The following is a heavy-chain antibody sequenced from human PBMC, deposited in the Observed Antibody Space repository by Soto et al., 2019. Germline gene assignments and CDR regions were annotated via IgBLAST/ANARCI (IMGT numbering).Heavy chain of an antibody. CDR1: GFTFSNAW. CDR2: IKSKTDGGTT. Sequence: EVQLVESGGGLVKPGGSLRLSCAASGFTFSNAWMNWVRQAPGKGLEWVGRIKSKTDGGTTDYAAPVKGRFTISRDDSKNTLYLQMNSLKPEDTAVYYCTTGLHGDYVGFSYYYGMDVWGQGTTVTVSS. D-gene: IGHD4-17*01. J-gene: IGHJ6*02. CDR3: TTGLHGDYVGFSYYYGMDV. V-gene: IGHV3-15*07.